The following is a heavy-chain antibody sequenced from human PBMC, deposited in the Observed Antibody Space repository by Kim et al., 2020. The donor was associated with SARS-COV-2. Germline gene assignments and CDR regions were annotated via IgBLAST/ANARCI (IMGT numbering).Heavy chain of an antibody. J-gene: IGHJ5*02. CDR3: ARGYSGSYYGPGMFDP. Sequence: SRKSRVTISVDTSKNQFSLKRSSVTAADTAVYYWARGYSGSYYGPGMFDPWGQGTLVTVSS. D-gene: IGHD1-26*01. V-gene: IGHV4-59*09.